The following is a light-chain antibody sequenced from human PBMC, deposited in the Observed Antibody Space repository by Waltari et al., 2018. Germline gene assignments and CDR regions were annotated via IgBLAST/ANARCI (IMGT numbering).Light chain of an antibody. CDR3: MQALQTPRT. V-gene: IGKV2-28*01. CDR2: LGS. Sequence: DIVMTQSPLSLPVTPGEPASISCRSSQSLLHSNGYNYLHWYLQKPGQSPQLLISLGSNRSSGVPYMFSGSGSGTEFTLKISRVEAEDVGVYYCMQALQTPRTFGQGTKVEIK. J-gene: IGKJ1*01. CDR1: QSLLHSNGYNY.